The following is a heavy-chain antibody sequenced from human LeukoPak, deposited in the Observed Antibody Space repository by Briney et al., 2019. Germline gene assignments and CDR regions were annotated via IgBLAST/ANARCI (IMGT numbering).Heavy chain of an antibody. D-gene: IGHD1-26*01. J-gene: IGHJ3*02. CDR1: GYTFTSYG. CDR2: ISAYNGNT. Sequence: VASVTVSCTASGYTFTSYGISWVRQAPGQGLEWMGWISAYNGNTNYAQKLQGRVTMTTDTSTSTAYMELRSLRSDDTAVYYCAREGIVGAGGAFDIWGQGTMVTVSS. CDR3: AREGIVGAGGAFDI. V-gene: IGHV1-18*01.